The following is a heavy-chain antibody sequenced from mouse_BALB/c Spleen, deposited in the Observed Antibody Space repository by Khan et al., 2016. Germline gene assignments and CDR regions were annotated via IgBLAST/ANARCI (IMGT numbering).Heavy chain of an antibody. D-gene: IGHD1-2*01. CDR1: GYSITSDYA. Sequence: EVQLQESGPGLVKPSQSLSLTCTVTGYSITSDYAWNWIRQFLGNKLEWMGYIRYSGSTTYNPSLKSRISITRDTSKNQFFLQLYSVTTEDTATYYCTRSPTATRYFDVWDAGTTVTVSS. J-gene: IGHJ1*01. CDR3: TRSPTATRYFDV. CDR2: IRYSGST. V-gene: IGHV3-2*02.